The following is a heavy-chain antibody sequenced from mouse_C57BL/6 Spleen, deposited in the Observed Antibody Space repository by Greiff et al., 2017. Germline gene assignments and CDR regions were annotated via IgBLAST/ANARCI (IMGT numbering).Heavy chain of an antibody. CDR3: ARDNYDYGEYYYAMDY. J-gene: IGHJ4*01. V-gene: IGHV3-6*01. Sequence: EVQLQQSGPGLVKPSQSLSLTCSVTGYSITSGYYWNWIRQFPGNKLEWMGYISYDGSNNYNPSLKNRISITRDTSKNQFFLKLNSVTTEDTATYYCARDNYDYGEYYYAMDYWGQGTSVTVSS. CDR1: GYSITSGYY. CDR2: ISYDGSN. D-gene: IGHD2-4*01.